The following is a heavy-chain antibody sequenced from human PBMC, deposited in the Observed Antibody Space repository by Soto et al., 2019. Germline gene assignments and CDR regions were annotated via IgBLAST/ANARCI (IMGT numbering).Heavy chain of an antibody. CDR3: ARAYYYDSSGYYSDFDY. Sequence: ASVKVSCKASGYTFTSYYMHWVRQAPGQGLEWMGIINPSGGSTSYAQKFQGRVTMTRDTSTSTVYMELSSLRSGDTAVYYCARAYYYDSSGYYSDFDYWGQGTLVTVSS. J-gene: IGHJ4*02. D-gene: IGHD3-22*01. CDR2: INPSGGST. CDR1: GYTFTSYY. V-gene: IGHV1-46*03.